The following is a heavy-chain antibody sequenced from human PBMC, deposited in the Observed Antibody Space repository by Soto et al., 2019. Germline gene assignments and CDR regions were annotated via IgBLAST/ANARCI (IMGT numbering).Heavy chain of an antibody. D-gene: IGHD1-26*01. J-gene: IGHJ6*02. CDR2: ISSSGTTI. CDR1: GFTFSIYE. V-gene: IGHV3-48*03. Sequence: PGGSLRLSCAASGFTFSIYEMNWVRQAPGKGLEWVSYISSSGTTIYYADSVKGRFTISRDNAKNSLYLKMNSLRVDDTAIYYCARARVVGATDYGMDVWGQGTTVTVSS. CDR3: ARARVVGATDYGMDV.